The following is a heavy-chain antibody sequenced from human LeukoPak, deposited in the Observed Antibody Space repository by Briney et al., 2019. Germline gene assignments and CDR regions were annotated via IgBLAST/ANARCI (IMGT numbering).Heavy chain of an antibody. V-gene: IGHV3-21*01. CDR1: GFTFSDYS. CDR2: ISSSNSYI. CDR3: ARDRGWLQFDTFDI. Sequence: GGSLRLSCAASGFTFSDYSMNWVRQAPGKGLEWVSSISSSNSYIYYADSVKGRFTLSRNNAKNSLYLQMNSLRAEDTAIYYCARDRGWLQFDTFDIWGQGRMVTVSS. J-gene: IGHJ3*02. D-gene: IGHD5-24*01.